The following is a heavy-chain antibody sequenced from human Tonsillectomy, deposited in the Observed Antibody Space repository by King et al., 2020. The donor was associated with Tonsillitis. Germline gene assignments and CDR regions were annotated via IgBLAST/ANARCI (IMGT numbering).Heavy chain of an antibody. J-gene: IGHJ4*02. CDR3: ADVIWASSHFDY. Sequence: VQLVQSGAEVRKPGASVKVSCKVSGYSLTEFTMHWLRQAPGKGLEWMGGFDPEHGETIYAQKFQGRVTMTEDTSTDTAYMELSSLRFDDTAVYYCADVIWASSHFDYWGRGTLVTVSS. V-gene: IGHV1-24*01. CDR2: FDPEHGET. D-gene: IGHD3-16*01. CDR1: GYSLTEFT.